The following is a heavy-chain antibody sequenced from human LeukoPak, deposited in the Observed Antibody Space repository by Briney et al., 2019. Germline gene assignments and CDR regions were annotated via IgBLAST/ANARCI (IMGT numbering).Heavy chain of an antibody. J-gene: IGHJ6*03. V-gene: IGHV4-4*07. CDR1: GGSISSYY. D-gene: IGHD6-13*01. Sequence: SETLSLTCTVSGGSISSYYWSWIRQPAGKGLEWIGRIYTSGSTNYNPSLKSRVTMSVDTSKNQFSLKLSSVTAADTAVYYCARDEMTSAAGYYYYMDVWGKRTTVTVSS. CDR2: IYTSGST. CDR3: ARDEMTSAAGYYYYMDV.